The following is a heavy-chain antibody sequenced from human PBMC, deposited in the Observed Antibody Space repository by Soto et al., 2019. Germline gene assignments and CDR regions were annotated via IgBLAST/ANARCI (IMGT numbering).Heavy chain of an antibody. V-gene: IGHV1-69*06. D-gene: IGHD2-15*01. CDR2: IIPIFGTA. J-gene: IGHJ5*02. CDR3: AREGTEVVVAAPFDP. CDR1: GGTFSSYA. Sequence: QVQLVQSGAEVKKPGSSVKVSCTASGGTFSSYAISWVRQAPGQGLEWMGGIIPIFGTANYAQKFQGRVTITADKSTSTAYMELSSLRSEDTAVYYCAREGTEVVVAAPFDPWGQGTLVTVSS.